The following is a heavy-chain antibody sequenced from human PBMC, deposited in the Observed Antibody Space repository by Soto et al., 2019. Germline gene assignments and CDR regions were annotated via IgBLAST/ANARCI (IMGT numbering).Heavy chain of an antibody. V-gene: IGHV1-18*01. CDR3: ARDKGDFTFGP. D-gene: IGHD3-3*01. CDR1: GHSFDKNG. CDR2: ISGDTGHT. Sequence: QVLLVQSGAEVKKPGASVNISCKGSGHSFDKNGISWVRQAPGQGLEWMGWISGDTGHTNYAQKFQGRLSVTTVTSTRTAYMELRSLTSDDTAMYYCARDKGDFTFGPWGQGSLVTVSS. J-gene: IGHJ5*02.